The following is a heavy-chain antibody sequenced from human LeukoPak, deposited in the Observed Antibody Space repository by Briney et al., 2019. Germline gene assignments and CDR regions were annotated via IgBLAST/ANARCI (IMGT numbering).Heavy chain of an antibody. V-gene: IGHV3-23*01. D-gene: IGHD3-22*01. J-gene: IGHJ4*02. Sequence: GGSLRLSCAASGFTFTDYAMSWVRQAPEKGLEWISTISDNGGETYYADSVKGRFANSRDNSKNTLFLQMNSLRAEDSAVYYCATDRERDPSVYYLVGGQGTLITVSS. CDR1: GFTFTDYA. CDR3: ATDRERDPSVYYLV. CDR2: ISDNGGET.